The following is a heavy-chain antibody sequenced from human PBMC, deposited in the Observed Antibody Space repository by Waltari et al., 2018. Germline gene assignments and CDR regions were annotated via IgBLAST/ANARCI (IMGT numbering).Heavy chain of an antibody. CDR1: GGSFRGYY. CDR3: VSGTANWFDP. Sequence: QVQLQTWGAGLLKPSDTLSLPCAVSGGSFRGYYWSWIRQSPGKGLEWIGEINHSGSTNYNPSLKSRVTISPDMSKNQFSLKLISVTAADTGVYYCVSGTANWFDPWGRGTLVTVSP. J-gene: IGHJ5*02. CDR2: INHSGST. V-gene: IGHV4-34*01.